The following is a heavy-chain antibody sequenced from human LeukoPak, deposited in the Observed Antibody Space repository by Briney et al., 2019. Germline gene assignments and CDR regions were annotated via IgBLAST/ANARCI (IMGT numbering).Heavy chain of an antibody. CDR2: IYTSGST. CDR3: ARDRPGNYFDS. CDR1: GGSISSGYYY. J-gene: IGHJ4*02. V-gene: IGHV4-61*02. Sequence: PSETLSLTCTVAGGSISSGYYYWTWIRQPAGNGLEWIGRIYTSGSTDYNPSLKTRVTISVDTSKNQFSLQLSSVTAADTAVYYCARDRPGNYFDSWGQGTLVTVSS.